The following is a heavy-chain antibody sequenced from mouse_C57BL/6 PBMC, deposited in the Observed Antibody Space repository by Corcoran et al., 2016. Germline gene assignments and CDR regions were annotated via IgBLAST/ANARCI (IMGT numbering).Heavy chain of an antibody. D-gene: IGHD1-1*01. Sequence: QVQLQQPGAELVKPGASVKMSCKASGYTFTSYWIIWVKQRPGQGLEWIRDIYPGSGSTNYNEKFKSKATLTVDTSSSTAYMQLSSLTSEDSAVYYCARPRYYGSSYDWYCDVWGTGTTVTVSS. CDR1: GYTFTSYW. V-gene: IGHV1-55*01. CDR3: ARPRYYGSSYDWYCDV. CDR2: IYPGSGST. J-gene: IGHJ1*03.